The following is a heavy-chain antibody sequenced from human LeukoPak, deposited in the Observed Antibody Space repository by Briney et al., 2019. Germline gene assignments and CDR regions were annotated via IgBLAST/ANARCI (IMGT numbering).Heavy chain of an antibody. J-gene: IGHJ5*02. CDR2: IYSSGST. D-gene: IGHD2-15*01. CDR1: GRSISSYY. Sequence: SETLSLTCTVYGRSISSYYCRWIRQPPGKGLEWIGYIYSSGSTNYNPSVKSRATISVDTSKNQFSLKLSSVTAADTAIYYCGRHRLYGRGASCYPDWFDPWGQGILVTVSS. CDR3: GRHRLYGRGASCYPDWFDP. V-gene: IGHV4-59*08.